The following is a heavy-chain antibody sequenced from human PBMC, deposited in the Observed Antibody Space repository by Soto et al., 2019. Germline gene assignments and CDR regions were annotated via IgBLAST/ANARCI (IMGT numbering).Heavy chain of an antibody. D-gene: IGHD3-22*01. V-gene: IGHV4-31*03. Sequence: SETLSVTCTVSGGSISSGGYYWSWIRQHPGKGLEWIGYIYYSGSTYYNPSLKSRVTISVDTSKNQFSLKLSSVTAADTAVYYCARDYYDSSLGGVGAFDIWGQGTMVTVSS. J-gene: IGHJ3*02. CDR2: IYYSGST. CDR3: ARDYYDSSLGGVGAFDI. CDR1: GGSISSGGYY.